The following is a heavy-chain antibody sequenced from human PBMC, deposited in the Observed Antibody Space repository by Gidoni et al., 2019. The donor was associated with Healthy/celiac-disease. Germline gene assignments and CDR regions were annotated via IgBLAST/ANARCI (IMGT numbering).Heavy chain of an antibody. D-gene: IGHD3-22*01. CDR3: ARGPLYYYDSSGYYYEGPYYFDY. V-gene: IGHV1-18*01. J-gene: IGHJ4*02. CDR1: GYTFTSYG. CDR2: ISAYNGNT. Sequence: QVQLVQSGAEVKKPGASVKVSCKASGYTFTSYGLSWVRQAPGQGLEWMGWISAYNGNTNYAQKLQGRVTMTTYTSTSTAYMELRSLRSDDTAVYYCARGPLYYYDSSGYYYEGPYYFDYWGQGTLVTVSS.